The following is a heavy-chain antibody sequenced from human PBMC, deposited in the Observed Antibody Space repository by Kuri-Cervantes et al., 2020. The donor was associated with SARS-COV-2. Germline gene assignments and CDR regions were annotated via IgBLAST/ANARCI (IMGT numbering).Heavy chain of an antibody. CDR1: GGTFSSYA. Sequence: SVKVSCKASGGTFSSYAISWVRQAPGQGLEWMGGIIPIFGTANYAQKFQGRVTITTDESTSTAYMELSSLRSEDTAVYYYARDVAPTILWFGEFPPSGDYWGQGTLVTVSS. CDR2: IIPIFGTA. D-gene: IGHD3-10*01. V-gene: IGHV1-69*05. CDR3: ARDVAPTILWFGEFPPSGDY. J-gene: IGHJ4*02.